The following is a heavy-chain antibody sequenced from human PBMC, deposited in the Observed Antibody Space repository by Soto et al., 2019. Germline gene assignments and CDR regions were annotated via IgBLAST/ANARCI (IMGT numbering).Heavy chain of an antibody. Sequence: SEPLSLTCTVSGGSISSSSYYWGWIRQPPGKGLEWIGSIYCSGSTYYNPSLKSRVTISVDTSNNQFSLKLSSVTAADTAVYYCAILENENYYDSSGPFDNWGQGTLVTVPS. CDR2: IYCSGST. CDR1: GGSISSSSYY. J-gene: IGHJ4*01. V-gene: IGHV4-39*01. CDR3: AILENENYYDSSGPFDN. D-gene: IGHD3-22*01.